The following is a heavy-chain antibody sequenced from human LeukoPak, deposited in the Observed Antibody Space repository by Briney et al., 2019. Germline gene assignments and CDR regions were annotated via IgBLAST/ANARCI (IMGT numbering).Heavy chain of an antibody. J-gene: IGHJ4*02. CDR1: GFTFSNYE. D-gene: IGHD2-21*02. Sequence: PGGSLRLSCAASGFTFSNYEMNWVRQAPGKGPEWVSYIGSSGSTIYYADSVKGRFTISRDNAKNSLYLQMKSLRAEDTAVYYCARGVVTAALDYWGQGTLVTVSS. V-gene: IGHV3-48*03. CDR3: ARGVVTAALDY. CDR2: IGSSGSTI.